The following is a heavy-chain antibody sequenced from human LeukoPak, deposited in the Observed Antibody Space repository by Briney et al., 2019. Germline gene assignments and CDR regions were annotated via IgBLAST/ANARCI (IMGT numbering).Heavy chain of an antibody. Sequence: PSETLSLTCTVSGGSVSSGSYYWSWIRQPPGKGLEWIGYIYYSGSTNYNPSLKSRVTISVDTSKNQFSLKLSSVTAADTAVYYCARGLVYYGMDVWGQGTTVTVS. CDR2: IYYSGST. CDR1: GGSVSSGSYY. J-gene: IGHJ6*02. CDR3: ARGLVYYGMDV. D-gene: IGHD6-6*01. V-gene: IGHV4-61*01.